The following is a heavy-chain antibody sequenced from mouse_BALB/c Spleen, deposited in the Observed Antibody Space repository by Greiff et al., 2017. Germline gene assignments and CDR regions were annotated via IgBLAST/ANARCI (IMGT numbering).Heavy chain of an antibody. D-gene: IGHD1-1*01. V-gene: IGHV6-6*02. Sequence: EVKLMESGGGLVQPGGSMKLSCVASGFTFSNYWMNWVRQSPEKGLEWVAEIRLKSNNYATHYAESVKGRFTISRDDSKSSVYLQMNNLRAEDTGIYYCTRGHYGSSHYAMDYWGQGTSVTVSS. CDR1: GFTFSNYW. CDR3: TRGHYGSSHYAMDY. J-gene: IGHJ4*01. CDR2: IRLKSNNYAT.